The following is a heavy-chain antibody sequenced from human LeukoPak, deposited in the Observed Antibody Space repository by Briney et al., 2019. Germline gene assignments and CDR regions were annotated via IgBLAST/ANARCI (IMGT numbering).Heavy chain of an antibody. V-gene: IGHV4-34*01. CDR2: INHSGST. D-gene: IGHD1-26*01. CDR3: ARGEVGATRTPFGI. J-gene: IGHJ3*02. CDR1: GGSFSGYY. Sequence: SETLSLTCAVYGGSFSGYYWSWIRQPPGKGLEWIGEINHSGSTNYNPSLKSRVTISVDTSKNQFSLKLSSVTAADTAVYYCARGEVGATRTPFGIWGQGTMVTVSS.